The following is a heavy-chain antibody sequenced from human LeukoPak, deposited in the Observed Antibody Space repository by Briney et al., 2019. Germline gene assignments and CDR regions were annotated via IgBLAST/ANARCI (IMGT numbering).Heavy chain of an antibody. CDR3: ARHLATGVRWFDP. D-gene: IGHD3-10*01. Sequence: SETLSLTCTVSGGSISSSSYYWGWIRQPPGKGLEWIGSIYYSGSTYYNPSLKSRVTISVDTSKNQFSLKLNSVTAADTAVYYCARHLATGVRWFDPWGQGTLVTVSS. J-gene: IGHJ5*02. V-gene: IGHV4-39*01. CDR2: IYYSGST. CDR1: GGSISSSSYY.